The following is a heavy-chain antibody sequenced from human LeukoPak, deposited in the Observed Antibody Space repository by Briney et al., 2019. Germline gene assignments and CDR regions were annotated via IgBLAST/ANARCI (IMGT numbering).Heavy chain of an antibody. D-gene: IGHD3-10*01. CDR3: ARGLSYYGSGSYSKVPPHFDY. CDR2: ISSSSSDI. Sequence: NPGGSLRLSYAAYGFTFSSYSMNWVRQAPGKGLEWVSSISSSSSDIYYADSVKGRFTISRDNAKNSLYLQMNSLRAEDTAVYYCARGLSYYGSGSYSKVPPHFDYWGQGTLVTVSS. CDR1: GFTFSSYS. V-gene: IGHV3-21*01. J-gene: IGHJ4*02.